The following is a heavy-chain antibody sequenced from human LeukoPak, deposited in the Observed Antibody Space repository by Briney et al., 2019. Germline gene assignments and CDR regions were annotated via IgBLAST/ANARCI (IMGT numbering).Heavy chain of an antibody. Sequence: PSETLSLICTVSGDSISSYFWSWIRQPAGKGMEWIGRFYIGGITNYNPSLKSRVTMSVDTSKNQFSLRLTSMTAADTAVYYWARVRPGGSSTSFDPWGQGTLVTVSS. CDR3: ARVRPGGSSTSFDP. J-gene: IGHJ5*02. D-gene: IGHD2-15*01. V-gene: IGHV4-4*07. CDR1: GDSISSYF. CDR2: FYIGGIT.